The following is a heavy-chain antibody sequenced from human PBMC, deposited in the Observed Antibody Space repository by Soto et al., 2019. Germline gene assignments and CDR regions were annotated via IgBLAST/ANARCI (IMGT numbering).Heavy chain of an antibody. D-gene: IGHD6-19*01. V-gene: IGHV1-69*02. CDR2: IIPILGIA. Sequence: QVQLVQSGAEVKKPGSSVKVSCKASGGTFSSYTISWVRQAPGQGLEWMGRIIPILGIANYAQKFQGRVTTTADKSTSTAYMELSSLRSEDTAVYYCARLAVAVPYGLWGQGTLVTVSS. CDR3: ARLAVAVPYGL. CDR1: GGTFSSYT. J-gene: IGHJ4*02.